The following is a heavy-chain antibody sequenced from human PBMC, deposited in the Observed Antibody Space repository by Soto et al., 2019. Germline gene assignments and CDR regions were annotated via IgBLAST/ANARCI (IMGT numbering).Heavy chain of an antibody. CDR1: GFNFNNYG. D-gene: IGHD6-13*01. Sequence: QVQLVESGGGVVQPGRSLRLSCAASGFNFNNYGMHWVRQAPGKGLEWVAVIWNDGNGYYYANSVKGRFTISKDNSKNTLYLQMSSPRAEDTAAYYCARRQISPPTRGAATARGGMDVWGQGTTVTVPS. CDR2: IWNDGNGY. V-gene: IGHV3-33*01. J-gene: IGHJ6*02. CDR3: ARRQISPPTRGAATARGGMDV.